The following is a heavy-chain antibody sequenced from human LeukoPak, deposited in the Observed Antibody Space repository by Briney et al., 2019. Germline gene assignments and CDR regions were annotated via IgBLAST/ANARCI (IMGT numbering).Heavy chain of an antibody. J-gene: IGHJ3*02. CDR1: GYSISSGYY. Sequence: SETLSLTCTVSGYSISSGYYWGWIRQPPGKGLEWIGSIYHSGSTYYNPSLKSRVTISVDTSKNQFSLKLSSVTAADTAVYYCAKLFGGKGSGYYDAFDIWGQGTMVTVSS. D-gene: IGHD3-3*01. CDR3: AKLFGGKGSGYYDAFDI. V-gene: IGHV4-38-2*02. CDR2: IYHSGST.